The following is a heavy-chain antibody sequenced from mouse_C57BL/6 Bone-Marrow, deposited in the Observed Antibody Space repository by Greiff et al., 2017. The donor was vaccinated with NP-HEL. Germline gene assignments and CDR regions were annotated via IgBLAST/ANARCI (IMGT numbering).Heavy chain of an antibody. CDR1: GFSLTSYG. D-gene: IGHD4-1*01. CDR3: ARNWAGTRAWFAY. CDR2: IWSGGST. J-gene: IGHJ3*01. V-gene: IGHV2-2*01. Sequence: QVQLQQSGPGLVQPSQSLSITCTVSGFSLTSYGVHWVRQSPGKGLEWLGVIWSGGSTVYYAAFMSRLSISKDNSKSQVFFKMNSLQADDTAIYDCARNWAGTRAWFAYWGQGTLVTVSA.